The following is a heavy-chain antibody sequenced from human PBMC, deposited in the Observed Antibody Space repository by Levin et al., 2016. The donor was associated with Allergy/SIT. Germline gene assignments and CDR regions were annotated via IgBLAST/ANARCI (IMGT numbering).Heavy chain of an antibody. CDR3: ARKQCATSNCSRFDAFDK. J-gene: IGHJ3*02. CDR1: GYSFTSYY. Sequence: ASVKVSCKASGYSFTSYYIHWVRQAPGQGLEWMGIINPGGGTTTYALQFQDRVTMTRDTTTRTVYMELRSLRADDTAVYYCARKQCATSNCSRFDAFDKWGQGTLVTVSS. V-gene: IGHV1-46*03. CDR2: INPGGGTT. D-gene: IGHD2-15*01.